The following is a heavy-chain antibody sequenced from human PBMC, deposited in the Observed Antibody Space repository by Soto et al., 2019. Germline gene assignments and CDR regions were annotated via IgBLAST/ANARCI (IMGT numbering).Heavy chain of an antibody. Sequence: PVGSLRLSCEASGFPFNDYSMDWVRQAPEKGLEWVSSISSSGTYIYYADSVKGRFAISRDNANNVMYLQMDTLRAEDTAVYYCVRAGHVFDVHYYGMDLWGQGTTVTVSS. CDR3: VRAGHVFDVHYYGMDL. J-gene: IGHJ6*02. CDR1: GFPFNDYS. V-gene: IGHV3-21*01. CDR2: ISSSGTYI. D-gene: IGHD3-10*01.